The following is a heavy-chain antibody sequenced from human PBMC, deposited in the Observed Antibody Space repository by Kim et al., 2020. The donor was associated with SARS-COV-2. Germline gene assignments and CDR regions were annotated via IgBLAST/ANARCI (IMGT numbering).Heavy chain of an antibody. Sequence: GGSLILSCAASGFTFSSYEMNWVRQAPGKGLEWVSYISSSGSTIYYADSVKGRFTISRDNAKNSLYLQMNSLRAEDTAVYYCARGRRNAEIDYWGQGTLVTVSS. CDR2: ISSSGSTI. D-gene: IGHD2-2*01. J-gene: IGHJ4*02. CDR3: ARGRRNAEIDY. CDR1: GFTFSSYE. V-gene: IGHV3-48*03.